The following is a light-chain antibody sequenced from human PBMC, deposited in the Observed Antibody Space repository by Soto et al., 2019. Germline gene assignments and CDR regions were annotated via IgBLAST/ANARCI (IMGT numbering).Light chain of an antibody. Sequence: EIVMTQSPATLSVSPGERATLSCRASQSVSSNLAWYQQKPGQVPRLLIYGASTRATGIPARFSGSGSGTEFILTISSLQSEDFAVYYCQQYNNWPPLTFGGGTKVDSK. CDR1: QSVSSN. CDR3: QQYNNWPPLT. J-gene: IGKJ4*01. CDR2: GAS. V-gene: IGKV3-15*01.